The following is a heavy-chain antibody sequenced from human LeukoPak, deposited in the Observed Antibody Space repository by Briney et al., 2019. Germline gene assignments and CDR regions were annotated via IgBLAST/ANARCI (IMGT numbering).Heavy chain of an antibody. CDR3: AKGISYDFWSGYRY. D-gene: IGHD3-3*01. Sequence: GRSLRLSCAASGFTFDDYAMHWVRQAPGKGLEWVSAISGSGGSTYYADFVKGRFTISRDNSKNTLYLQMNSLRAEDTAVYYCAKGISYDFWSGYRYWGQGTLVTVSS. J-gene: IGHJ4*02. V-gene: IGHV3-23*01. CDR1: GFTFDDYA. CDR2: ISGSGGST.